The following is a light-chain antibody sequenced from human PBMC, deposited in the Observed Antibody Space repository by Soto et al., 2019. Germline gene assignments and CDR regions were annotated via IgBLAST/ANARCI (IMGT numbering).Light chain of an antibody. CDR3: QQTYRTPLA. J-gene: IGKJ3*01. CDR2: TAS. V-gene: IGKV1-39*01. Sequence: DIQMTQSPSSLSASVGDRVTITCRASQSINTFLNWYQQKPGRAPYLLIYTASRLQSGVPSRFSGSGSGTDFTLTISSLQPEDFAIYYCQQTYRTPLAFGPGTKVDIK. CDR1: QSINTF.